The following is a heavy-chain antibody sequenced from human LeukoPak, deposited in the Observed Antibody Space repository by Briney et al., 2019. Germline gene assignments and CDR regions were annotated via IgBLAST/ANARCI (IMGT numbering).Heavy chain of an antibody. V-gene: IGHV1-2*02. CDR2: INPNSGGT. CDR3: ARVGSSSYLNWFDP. Sequence: ASVKVSCKASGYTFTSYDINWVRQATGQGLEWMGWINPNSGGTNYVQKFQGRVTMTRDTSISTAYMELSRLRSDDTAMYYCARVGSSSYLNWFDPWGQGTLVTVSS. D-gene: IGHD6-13*01. J-gene: IGHJ5*02. CDR1: GYTFTSYD.